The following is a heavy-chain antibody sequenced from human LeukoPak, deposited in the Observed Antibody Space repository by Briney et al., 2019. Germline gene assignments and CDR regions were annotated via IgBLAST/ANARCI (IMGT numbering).Heavy chain of an antibody. J-gene: IGHJ4*02. V-gene: IGHV3-23*01. Sequence: GGSLRLSCAASGFTISCYGMNWVRQAPRKGLEWVSVIFGSGDTTNYADSVKGRFTISRDRSKNTLYLEMHSLRADDTAVYYCAKDQKPDSGYDIDYWGQGTLVIVSS. CDR2: IFGSGDTT. CDR3: AKDQKPDSGYDIDY. D-gene: IGHD5-12*01. CDR1: GFTISCYG.